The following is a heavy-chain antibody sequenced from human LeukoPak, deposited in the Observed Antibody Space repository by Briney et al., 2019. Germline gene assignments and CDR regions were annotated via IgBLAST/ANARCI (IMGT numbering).Heavy chain of an antibody. Sequence: GSLRLSCAASGFAFITYAMSWVRQAPGKGLEWVSGLSGTGGSTYYADSVKGRSTISRDNSKNTLYLQMNSLRADDTAVYYCAKSRSGLNDAFDIWGQGTVVTVSS. CDR2: LSGTGGST. D-gene: IGHD3-10*01. CDR3: AKSRSGLNDAFDI. V-gene: IGHV3-23*01. CDR1: GFAFITYA. J-gene: IGHJ3*02.